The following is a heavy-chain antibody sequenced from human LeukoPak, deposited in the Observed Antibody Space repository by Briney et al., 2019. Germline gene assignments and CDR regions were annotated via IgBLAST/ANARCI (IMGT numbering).Heavy chain of an antibody. J-gene: IGHJ6*02. CDR3: ARGTDTKPFWSGYWVDV. D-gene: IGHD3-3*01. Sequence: GGSLRLSCAASGFTFSSYAMSWVRQAPGKGLEWVAVISYDKSNKYYADSVKGRFTISRDNSKNTLYLQMNSLRAEDTAVYYCARGTDTKPFWSGYWVDVWGQGTTVTVSS. CDR1: GFTFSSYA. V-gene: IGHV3-30*03. CDR2: ISYDKSNK.